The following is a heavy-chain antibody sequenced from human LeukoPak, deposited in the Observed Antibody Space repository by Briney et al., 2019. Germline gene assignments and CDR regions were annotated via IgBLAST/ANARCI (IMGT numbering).Heavy chain of an antibody. V-gene: IGHV3-30*04. J-gene: IGHJ4*02. Sequence: PGRSLRLSCAASGFTFSSYAMHWVRQAPGKGLEWVAVISYDGSNKYYADSVKGRFTISRDNSKNTLYLQMISLRAEDTAVYYCATEMATIFDYWGQGTLVTVSS. CDR1: GFTFSSYA. CDR3: ATEMATIFDY. CDR2: ISYDGSNK. D-gene: IGHD5-24*01.